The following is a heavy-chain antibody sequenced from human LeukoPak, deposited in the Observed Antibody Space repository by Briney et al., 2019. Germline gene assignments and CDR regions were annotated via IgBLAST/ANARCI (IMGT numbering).Heavy chain of an antibody. J-gene: IGHJ4*02. CDR1: GYTFTSYD. D-gene: IGHD3-10*01. CDR2: MNPNSGNT. V-gene: IGHV1-8*01. CDR3: ARQRPRYGSGRIN. Sequence: ASVKVSCKASGYTFTSYDINWVRQATGQGLEWMGWMNPNSGNTGYAQKFQGRVTMTRNTSISTAYMELSSLRSEGTAVYYCARQRPRYGSGRINWGQGTLVTVSS.